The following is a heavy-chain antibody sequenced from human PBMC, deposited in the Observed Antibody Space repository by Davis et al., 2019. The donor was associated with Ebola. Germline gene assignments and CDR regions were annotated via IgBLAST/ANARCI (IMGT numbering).Heavy chain of an antibody. CDR3: ARICSYFDHSGYNSGGGF. CDR1: GFSLTTSAVG. D-gene: IGHD5-24*01. V-gene: IGHV2-5*02. J-gene: IGHJ4*02. CDR2: IYWDDDK. Sequence: SGPTLVKPTQTLTLTCTFSGFSLTTSAVGVGWIRQPPGKALEWLALIYWDDDKRYNPSLTGRLTITKDTSKNQVVLTMTNVHPVDTATYYCARICSYFDHSGYNSGGGFWCQGILVTVSS.